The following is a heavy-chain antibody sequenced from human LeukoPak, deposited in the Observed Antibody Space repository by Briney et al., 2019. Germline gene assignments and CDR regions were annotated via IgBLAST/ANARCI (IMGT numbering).Heavy chain of an antibody. Sequence: GGSLRLSCAASGFTFSSYGMHWVRQAPGKGLEWVAVISYDGSNKYYADSVKGRFTISRDNSKNTLYLQMNSLRAEDTAVYYCAKELDPYYYDGSGSSGLGYWGQGTLVTVSS. CDR1: GFTFSSYG. J-gene: IGHJ1*01. D-gene: IGHD3-22*01. CDR2: ISYDGSNK. V-gene: IGHV3-30*18. CDR3: AKELDPYYYDGSGSSGLGY.